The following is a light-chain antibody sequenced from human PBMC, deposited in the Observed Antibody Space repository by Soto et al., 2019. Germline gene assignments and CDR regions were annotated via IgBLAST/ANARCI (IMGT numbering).Light chain of an antibody. CDR1: QGINTD. CDR2: GAS. V-gene: IGKV1-9*01. Sequence: DVPLTQSPSFLSASVGDRVTITCRASQGINTDLAWYQQKPGKAPDLLIYGASTLQGGVPSRFSGGGSGTEFTLTINTLQPGDFATYYCQQLNSYPQVTFGGGTKVEIK. CDR3: QQLNSYPQVT. J-gene: IGKJ4*01.